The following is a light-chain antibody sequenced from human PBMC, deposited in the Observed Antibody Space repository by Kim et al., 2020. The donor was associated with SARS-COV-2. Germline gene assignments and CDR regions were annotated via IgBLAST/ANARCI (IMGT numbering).Light chain of an antibody. CDR3: LQHSSYPIT. Sequence: ASVGDRGTITCRASQDIRNDLGWYQQNPGRAPKRRIYGASSLQSGVPSRFSGSGSGTEFTLTISSVQPEDFATYFCLQHSSYPITCGQGTRLEIK. CDR2: GAS. J-gene: IGKJ5*01. CDR1: QDIRND. V-gene: IGKV1-17*01.